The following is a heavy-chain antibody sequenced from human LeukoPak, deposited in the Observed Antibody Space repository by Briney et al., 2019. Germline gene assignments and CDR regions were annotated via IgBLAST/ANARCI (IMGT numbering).Heavy chain of an antibody. Sequence: GGSLRLSCAASGFTFSSYAMHWVRQAPGKGLEWVAVISYDGSNKYYADSVKGRFTISRDNSKNTLYLQMNSLRAEDTAVYYCARELGYCSSTSCRGNWFDPWGQGTLVTVSS. D-gene: IGHD2-2*01. CDR3: ARELGYCSSTSCRGNWFDP. V-gene: IGHV3-30-3*01. J-gene: IGHJ5*02. CDR2: ISYDGSNK. CDR1: GFTFSSYA.